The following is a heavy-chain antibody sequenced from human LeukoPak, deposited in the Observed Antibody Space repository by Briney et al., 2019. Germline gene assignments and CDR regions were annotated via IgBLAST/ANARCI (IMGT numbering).Heavy chain of an antibody. CDR3: AITYYYDSSGYYPDY. Sequence: PSETLSLTCRVSGVSISSGSNYWGWIRQPPGKTLDGIGSIYSSGSTNYNPSLKSRVTISVDTSKNQFSLTLSSVTAADTAVYYCAITYYYDSSGYYPDYWGQGTLVTVSS. J-gene: IGHJ4*02. CDR2: IYSSGST. D-gene: IGHD3-22*01. V-gene: IGHV4-39*07. CDR1: GVSISSGSNY.